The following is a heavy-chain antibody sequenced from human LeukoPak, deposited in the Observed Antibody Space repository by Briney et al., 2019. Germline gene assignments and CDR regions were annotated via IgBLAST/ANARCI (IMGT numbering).Heavy chain of an antibody. CDR3: ARFGYVAAVDV. J-gene: IGHJ6*04. CDR2: INPAGSET. CDR1: GFSFSAYW. V-gene: IGHV3-7*01. Sequence: GGSLRLSCAASGFSFSAYWMTWVRQAPGTGLEWVANINPAGSETYYVDPVKGRFSISRDNAKNLVYLQMNSLRAEDTAVYHCARFGYVAAVDVWGTGTPVTVSS. D-gene: IGHD2-15*01.